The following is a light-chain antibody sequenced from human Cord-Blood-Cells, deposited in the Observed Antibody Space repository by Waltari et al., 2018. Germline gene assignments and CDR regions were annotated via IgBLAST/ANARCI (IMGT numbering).Light chain of an antibody. Sequence: SYELTQPPSVSVSPGQTASITCSGDKLGDKYACWYQQKPGQSPGLVIYQVSKRHSGTPERFSGANPGKPATLTISGTQARYDADEYCQACNSSLYVFATGTQVTVL. CDR3: QACNSSLYV. J-gene: IGLJ1*01. V-gene: IGLV3-1*01. CDR2: QVS. CDR1: KLGDKY.